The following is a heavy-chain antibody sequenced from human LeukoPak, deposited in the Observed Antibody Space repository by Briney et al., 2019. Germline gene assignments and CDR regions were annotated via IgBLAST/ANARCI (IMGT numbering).Heavy chain of an antibody. J-gene: IGHJ4*02. V-gene: IGHV3-66*01. CDR2: IYTGGTT. Sequence: GGSLRLSCAASGFAVSSNYMSWVRQAPGKGLEWVSIIYTGGTTYYADSVKGRFTISRGNSKNTLYLQMNSLRAEDTAVYYCARGASASYWGQGTLVTVSS. CDR1: GFAVSSNY. CDR3: ARGASASY.